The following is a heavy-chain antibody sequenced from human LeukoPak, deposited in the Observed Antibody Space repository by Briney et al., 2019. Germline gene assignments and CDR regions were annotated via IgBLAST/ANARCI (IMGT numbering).Heavy chain of an antibody. CDR1: GFTVSSNY. CDR3: VKSAYDSSGYYWVFDY. CDR2: IYSGGST. D-gene: IGHD3-22*01. J-gene: IGHJ4*02. V-gene: IGHV3-53*05. Sequence: GGSLRLSCAASGFTVSSNYMSWVRQAPGKGLEWVSVIYSGGSTYYADSVKGRFTISRDNSKNTLYLQMSSLRAEDTAVYYCVKSAYDSSGYYWVFDYWGQGTLVTVSS.